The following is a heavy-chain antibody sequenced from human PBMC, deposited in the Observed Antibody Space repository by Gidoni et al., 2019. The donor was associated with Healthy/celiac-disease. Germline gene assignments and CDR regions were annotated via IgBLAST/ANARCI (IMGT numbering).Heavy chain of an antibody. CDR2: IIPILGIA. CDR3: ARVGYSSSWYYFDY. D-gene: IGHD6-13*01. Sequence: EVKKPGSSVKVSCKASGGTFSSYTISWVRQAPGQGLEWMGRIIPILGIANYAQKFQGRVTITADKSTSTAYMELSSLRSEDTAVYYCARVGYSSSWYYFDYWGQGTLVTVSS. V-gene: IGHV1-69*02. CDR1: GGTFSSYT. J-gene: IGHJ4*02.